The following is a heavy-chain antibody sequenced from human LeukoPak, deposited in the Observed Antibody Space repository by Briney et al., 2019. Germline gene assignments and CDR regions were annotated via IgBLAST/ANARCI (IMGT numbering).Heavy chain of an antibody. J-gene: IGHJ4*02. D-gene: IGHD5-18*01. CDR2: INSDGSST. CDR1: GFTFSSYW. V-gene: IGHV3-74*01. Sequence: GGSLRLSCTASGFTFSSYWMHWVRHAPGKGLVWVSRINSDGSSTSYADSAKGRFTISRDNAKNTLYLQMNSLRAEDRAVYYCARGYSYGYRIDYWGQGTLVTVSS. CDR3: ARGYSYGYRIDY.